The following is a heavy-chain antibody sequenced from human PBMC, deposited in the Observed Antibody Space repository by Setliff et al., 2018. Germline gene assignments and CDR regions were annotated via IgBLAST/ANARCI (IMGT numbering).Heavy chain of an antibody. CDR2: IYPGDSDT. Sequence: PGESLKISCKVSGNSFTNYWIVWVRQMPGKGLEWMGIIYPGDSDTRYSPSFQGQVTISADKSISTAYLQWDSLKASDTAMYYCARQDFGDYRVLTSWGQGTQVTVSS. V-gene: IGHV5-51*01. D-gene: IGHD4-17*01. J-gene: IGHJ4*02. CDR3: ARQDFGDYRVLTS. CDR1: GNSFTNYW.